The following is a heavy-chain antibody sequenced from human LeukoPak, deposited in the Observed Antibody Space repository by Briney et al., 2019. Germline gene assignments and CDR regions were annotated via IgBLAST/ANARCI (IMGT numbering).Heavy chain of an antibody. CDR1: GGSISSGGYY. CDR2: IYYSGST. Sequence: SETLSLTCTVSGGSISSGGYYWSWIRQHPGKGLEWIGYIYYSGSTYYNPSLKSRVTISVDTSKNQFSLKLSSVTAADTAVYYCARIRGPQLELRLGYFDYWGQGTLVTASS. D-gene: IGHD1-7*01. V-gene: IGHV4-31*03. J-gene: IGHJ4*02. CDR3: ARIRGPQLELRLGYFDY.